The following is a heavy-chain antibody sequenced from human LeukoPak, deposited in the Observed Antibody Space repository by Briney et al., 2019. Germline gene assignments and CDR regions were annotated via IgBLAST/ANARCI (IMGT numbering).Heavy chain of an antibody. CDR1: GDSISSHY. Sequence: SETLSLTCSVSGDSISSHYWTWIRHPPGKRLEWVGYISSSGTSNYSPSLKSRVTISIDTSKNQFSLRLTSVTAADTAVYFCARLEGFCPNGVCYRPEWTGFDPWGQGTLVTVSS. J-gene: IGHJ5*02. CDR2: ISSSGTS. V-gene: IGHV4-59*11. CDR3: ARLEGFCPNGVCYRPEWTGFDP. D-gene: IGHD2-8*01.